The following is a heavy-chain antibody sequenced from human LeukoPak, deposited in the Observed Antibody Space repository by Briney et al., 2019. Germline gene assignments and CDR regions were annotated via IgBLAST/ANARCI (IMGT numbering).Heavy chain of an antibody. CDR3: AKDGRGVDYFDY. J-gene: IGHJ4*02. V-gene: IGHV3-66*01. D-gene: IGHD2-8*01. CDR2: IYSGGST. CDR1: GFIVSSNH. Sequence: GGSLRLSCAASGFIVSSNHMSWVRQAPGKGLEWVSVIYSGGSTYYADSVKGRFTISRDNSKNTLSLQINSLRAEDTAVYYCAKDGRGVDYFDYWGQGTLVTVSS.